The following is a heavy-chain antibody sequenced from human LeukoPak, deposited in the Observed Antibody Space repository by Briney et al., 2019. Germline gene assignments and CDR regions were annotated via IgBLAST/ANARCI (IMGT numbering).Heavy chain of an antibody. D-gene: IGHD3-10*01. CDR3: ARDQGSGINYYYYYYMDV. CDR1: GFAFSSYW. J-gene: IGHJ6*03. V-gene: IGHV3-7*01. CDR2: IKQDGSEK. Sequence: PGGSLRLSCAASGFAFSSYWMSWVRQAPGKGLEWVANIKQDGSEKYYVDSVKGRFTISRDNAKNSLYLQMNRLRAEDTAVYYCARDQGSGINYYYYYYMDVWGKGTTVTVSS.